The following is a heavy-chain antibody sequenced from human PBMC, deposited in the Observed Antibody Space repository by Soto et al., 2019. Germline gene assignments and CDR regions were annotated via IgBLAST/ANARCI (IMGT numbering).Heavy chain of an antibody. CDR2: ISGSGAGT. D-gene: IGHD3-22*01. CDR3: AKRDGYYLDF. CDR1: GFSFSNYA. J-gene: IGHJ4*02. Sequence: PGGSLRLSCGVAGFSFSNYARSWVRQAPGKGLEWVSAISGSGAGTYYADSVKGRFTISRDNSKNTLYLQMSSLRVEDTAVYYCAKRDGYYLDFWGPGTLVTVSS. V-gene: IGHV3-23*01.